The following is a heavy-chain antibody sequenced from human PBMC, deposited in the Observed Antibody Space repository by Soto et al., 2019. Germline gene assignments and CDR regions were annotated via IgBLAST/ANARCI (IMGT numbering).Heavy chain of an antibody. CDR2: IYSGGST. V-gene: IGHV3-53*01. CDR1: GFTVSDNY. J-gene: IGHJ4*02. Sequence: PGGSLRLSCAASGFTVSDNYMSWVRQAPGKGLEWVSVIYSGGSTYYADSVKGRFTISRDNSKNTLYLQMTSLRVEDTAVYYCARGEHVVAVKPSNYYFGYWGQGNLVTISS. CDR3: ARGEHVVAVKPSNYYFGY. D-gene: IGHD2-2*01.